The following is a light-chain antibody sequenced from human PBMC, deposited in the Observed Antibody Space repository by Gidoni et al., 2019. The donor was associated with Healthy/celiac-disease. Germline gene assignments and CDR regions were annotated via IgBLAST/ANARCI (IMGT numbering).Light chain of an antibody. Sequence: DIQMTRSPSTLSASVGDRVTITCRASQSISSWLAWYQQKPGKAPKLLIYKASSLESGVPSRFSGSGSGTEFTLTISSLQPDDFATYYCQQYNSYSPSFTFGPGTKVDIK. CDR2: KAS. CDR1: QSISSW. CDR3: QQYNSYSPSFT. V-gene: IGKV1-5*03. J-gene: IGKJ3*01.